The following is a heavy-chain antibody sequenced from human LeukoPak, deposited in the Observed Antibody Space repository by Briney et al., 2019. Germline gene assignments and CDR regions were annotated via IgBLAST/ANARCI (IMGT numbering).Heavy chain of an antibody. CDR1: GFTFSSYS. CDR2: ISSSISYI. Sequence: PGGSLRLSCAASGFTFSSYSMNWVRQAPGKGLEWVSSISSSISYIYYADSVKGRFTISRDNAKNSLYLQMNSLRAGDTAVYYCASLPYQLLYAYFDYWGQGTLVTVSS. J-gene: IGHJ4*02. D-gene: IGHD2-2*02. V-gene: IGHV3-21*01. CDR3: ASLPYQLLYAYFDY.